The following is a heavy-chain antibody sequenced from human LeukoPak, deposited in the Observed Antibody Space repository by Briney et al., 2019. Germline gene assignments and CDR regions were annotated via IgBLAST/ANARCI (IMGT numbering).Heavy chain of an antibody. V-gene: IGHV3-30*03. D-gene: IGHD6-19*01. CDR3: AREARTSPIAVAGTFDY. J-gene: IGHJ4*02. Sequence: GGSLRLSCAASGFTFSVYGMHWVRQAPGKGLEWVAVISYDGSNKYYADSVKGRFTISRDNSKNTLYLQMNSLRAEDTAVYYCAREARTSPIAVAGTFDYWGQGTLVTVSS. CDR2: ISYDGSNK. CDR1: GFTFSVYG.